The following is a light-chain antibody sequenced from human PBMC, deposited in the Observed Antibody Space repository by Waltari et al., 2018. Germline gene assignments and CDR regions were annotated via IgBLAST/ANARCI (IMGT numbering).Light chain of an antibody. Sequence: DIQLTQSPSFLSASVRDRVTITCRASQGISSYLAWYQQKQGKAPKLLIYAASTLQSGVPSRFSGSGSGTEFTLTISSLQPEDFATYYCQQLNSYPPWTFGQGTKVEIK. CDR1: QGISSY. CDR2: AAS. CDR3: QQLNSYPPWT. J-gene: IGKJ1*01. V-gene: IGKV1-9*01.